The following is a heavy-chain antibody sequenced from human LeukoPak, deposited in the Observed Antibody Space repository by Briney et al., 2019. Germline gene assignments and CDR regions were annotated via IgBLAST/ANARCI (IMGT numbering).Heavy chain of an antibody. V-gene: IGHV3-66*01. D-gene: IGHD6-13*01. J-gene: IGHJ4*02. CDR2: IYSGGST. CDR1: GFTVSSNY. Sequence: PGGSLRLSCAASGFTVSSNYMSWVRQAPGKGLEWVSVIYSGGSTYYADSVKGRFTISRDNSKNTLYLQMNSLRAEDTGVYYCAIAAAGTNYYFGYWGQGTLVTVSS. CDR3: AIAAAGTNYYFGY.